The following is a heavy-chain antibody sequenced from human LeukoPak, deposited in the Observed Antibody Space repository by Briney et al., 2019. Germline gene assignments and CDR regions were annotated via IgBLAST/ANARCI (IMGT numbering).Heavy chain of an antibody. CDR1: GYNFIGYY. D-gene: IGHD3-22*01. J-gene: IGHJ4*02. CDR3: ARELRGTYYYESSGSDY. CDR2: ISAFNGNT. Sequence: ASVKVSCKASGYNFIGYYVHWVRQAPGQGLEWMGWISAFNGNTNYAQKFQGRVTMTTDTSTSTGYLEVRSLRVDDTAVYYCARELRGTYYYESSGSDYWGQGTLVTVSS. V-gene: IGHV1-18*01.